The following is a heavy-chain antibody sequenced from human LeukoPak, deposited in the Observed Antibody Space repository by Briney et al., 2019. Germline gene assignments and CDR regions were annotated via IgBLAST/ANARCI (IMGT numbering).Heavy chain of an antibody. J-gene: IGHJ4*02. CDR2: IYPGDSDT. V-gene: IGHV5-51*01. Sequence: PGESLRISCRASGYSFSTYWIGWVRQMPGKGLEWMGVIYPGDSDTRYSPSFQGQVTMSADKSISTAYLQWSGLKASDTAMYYCARGGYSGYESDCWGQGTLVTVSS. CDR1: GYSFSTYW. CDR3: ARGGYSGYESDC. D-gene: IGHD5-12*01.